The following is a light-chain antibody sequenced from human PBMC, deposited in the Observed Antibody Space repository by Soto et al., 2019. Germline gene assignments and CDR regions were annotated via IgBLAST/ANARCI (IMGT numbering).Light chain of an antibody. Sequence: QSVLAQPASVSGSPGQSITISCSGTRSDIGSYNSVAWYQQFPGKTPKILIYGVSNRPSGVSSRFSGSKSGNTASLTISGLQAEGEADYYCISYTGSSTSYVFGSGTKVTVL. J-gene: IGLJ1*01. CDR3: ISYTGSSTSYV. V-gene: IGLV2-14*01. CDR2: GVS. CDR1: RSDIGSYNS.